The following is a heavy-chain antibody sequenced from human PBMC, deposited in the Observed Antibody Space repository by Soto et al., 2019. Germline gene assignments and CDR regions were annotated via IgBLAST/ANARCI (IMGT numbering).Heavy chain of an antibody. CDR3: ARSCSGGSCYPVGYYYYGMDG. Sequence: QVQLVQSGAEVKKPGSSVKVSCKASGGTFSSYAISWVRQAPGQGLEWMGGIIPIFGTANYAQKFQGRVTITADESTSTAYMGLSSLRSEETAVYYLARSCSGGSCYPVGYYYYGMDGWGQGTTVNGSS. J-gene: IGHJ6*02. CDR1: GGTFSSYA. CDR2: IIPIFGTA. V-gene: IGHV1-69*01. D-gene: IGHD2-15*01.